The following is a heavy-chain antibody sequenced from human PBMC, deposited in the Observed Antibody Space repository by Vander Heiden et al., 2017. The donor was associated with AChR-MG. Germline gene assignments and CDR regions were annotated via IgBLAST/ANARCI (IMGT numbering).Heavy chain of an antibody. Sequence: EVQLVESGGGLVQPGESLRLSCSVSGFSFSGYAMHWVRQAPGKGLDYVSAISSNGGSTFYADSVKGRFTISRDNSKNALYLQMSSLRTEDTAMYYCVRTTHTGHYFTTWGQGSLVTVSS. CDR2: ISSNGGST. V-gene: IGHV3-64D*06. D-gene: IGHD3-10*01. CDR3: VRTTHTGHYFTT. CDR1: GFSFSGYA. J-gene: IGHJ5*02.